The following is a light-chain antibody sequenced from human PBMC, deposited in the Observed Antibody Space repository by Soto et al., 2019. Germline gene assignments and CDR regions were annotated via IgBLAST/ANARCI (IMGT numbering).Light chain of an antibody. CDR2: DNN. CDR3: ATWDSSLIAGV. CDR1: SSNIGNNF. V-gene: IGLV1-51*01. Sequence: QSVLMQPPSVSAAPGQEVTISCSGSSSNIGNNFVSWYQHLPGTAPKLLIYDNNKRPSGIPDRFSGTKSGTSATLGITGLQTGDEAHYYCATWDSSLIAGVFGGGTKVTVL. J-gene: IGLJ2*01.